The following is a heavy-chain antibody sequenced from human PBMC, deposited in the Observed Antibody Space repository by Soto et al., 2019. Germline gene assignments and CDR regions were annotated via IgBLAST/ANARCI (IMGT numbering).Heavy chain of an antibody. J-gene: IGHJ3*02. CDR2: IYWDDDN. Sequence: QLTLQESAPVLVRPTETLMLTCTYSGFSLSTSGVGVGWYRQPPGKALACLAVIYWDDDNLDMPSLQNRPTITKETYRNQAVLAMTHMRPMDTGTYYCARRLGQSGNSCYSGAFDIRGQGTVVAVS. CDR1: GFSLSTSGVG. V-gene: IGHV2-5*02. D-gene: IGHD2-15*01. CDR3: ARRLGQSGNSCYSGAFDI.